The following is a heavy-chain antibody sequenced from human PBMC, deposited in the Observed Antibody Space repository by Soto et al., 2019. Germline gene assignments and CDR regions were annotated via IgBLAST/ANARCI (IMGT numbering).Heavy chain of an antibody. CDR1: GFTFSSYA. V-gene: IGHV3-23*01. CDR2: ISGSGGST. Sequence: QLGGSLRLSCAASGFTFSSYAMSWVRQAPGKGLEWVSAISGSGGSTYYADSVKGRFTISRDNSKDTLYLQMNSLRAEDTAVYYCAKVLVVTIILLGGQFADWGQGPLVTVSS. D-gene: IGHD5-12*01. CDR3: AKVLVVTIILLGGQFAD. J-gene: IGHJ4*02.